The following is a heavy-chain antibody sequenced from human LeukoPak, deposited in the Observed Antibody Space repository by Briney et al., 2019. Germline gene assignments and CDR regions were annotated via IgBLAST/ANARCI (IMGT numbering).Heavy chain of an antibody. D-gene: IGHD2-21*02. CDR2: ISSSGSNT. J-gene: IGHJ5*02. Sequence: GGSLRLSCAASGFTFSDYYMSWIRQAPGRGLESVSYISSSGSNTYYTDSVKGRFTISRDNAKNSLYLQMNSLRPEDTAVYYCASSYCGGNCLVSWGQGTLVTVSS. CDR1: GFTFSDYY. CDR3: ASSYCGGNCLVS. V-gene: IGHV3-11*01.